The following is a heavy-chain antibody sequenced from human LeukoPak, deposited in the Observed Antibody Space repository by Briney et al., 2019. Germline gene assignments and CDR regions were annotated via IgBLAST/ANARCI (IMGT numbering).Heavy chain of an antibody. J-gene: IGHJ4*02. D-gene: IGHD3-22*01. CDR2: ISGSGGST. Sequence: GGSLRLSCAASRFTFSSYGMSWVRQAPGKGLEWVSSISGSGGSTYYADSVKGRFTISRDNSKNTLYLQMNSLRDEDTAVYYCAESSYYDASGYYREYYFDYWGQGTLVTVSS. V-gene: IGHV3-23*01. CDR1: RFTFSSYG. CDR3: AESSYYDASGYYREYYFDY.